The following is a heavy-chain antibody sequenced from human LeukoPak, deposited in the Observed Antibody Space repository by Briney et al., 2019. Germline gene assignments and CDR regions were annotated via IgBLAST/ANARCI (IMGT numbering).Heavy chain of an antibody. CDR3: ARDYIVVVPAAMAPTVDYYYYGMDV. J-gene: IGHJ6*02. Sequence: PGGSLRLSCAASGFTFSDYYMSWIRQAPGKGLEWVSYISSSGSTIYYADSVKGRFTISRDNAKNSLYLQMNSLRAEDTAVYYCARDYIVVVPAAMAPTVDYYYYGMDVWGQGTTVTVSS. CDR2: ISSSGSTI. D-gene: IGHD2-2*01. CDR1: GFTFSDYY. V-gene: IGHV3-11*01.